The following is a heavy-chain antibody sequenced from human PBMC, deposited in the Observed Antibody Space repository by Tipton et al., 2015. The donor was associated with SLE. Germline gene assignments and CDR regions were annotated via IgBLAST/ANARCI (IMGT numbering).Heavy chain of an antibody. D-gene: IGHD3/OR15-3a*01. J-gene: IGHJ4*02. CDR2: IYHSGST. Sequence: TLSLTCAVYGGSISSSSSYYWAWIRQPPGKGLEWIGSIYHSGSTYYNPSLKSRVTISLDTSKNQFSLKLRSVTAADTAVYYCASGPISPGDYWGQGTLVTVSA. V-gene: IGHV4-39*07. CDR1: GGSISSSSSYY. CDR3: ASGPISPGDY.